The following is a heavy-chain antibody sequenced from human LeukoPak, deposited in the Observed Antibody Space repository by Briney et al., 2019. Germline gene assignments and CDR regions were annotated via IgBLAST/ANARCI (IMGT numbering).Heavy chain of an antibody. D-gene: IGHD5-12*01. CDR2: MNPNSGNT. CDR3: ARDGRAVATNFDY. J-gene: IGHJ4*02. CDR1: GYTFTNYD. Sequence: GASVKVSCKASGYTFTNYDIHWVRQATGQGLEWMGWMNPNSGNTGYAQKFQGRVTISRNTSINTAYMELSSLRSEDTAVYYCARDGRAVATNFDYWGQGTLVTVSS. V-gene: IGHV1-8*03.